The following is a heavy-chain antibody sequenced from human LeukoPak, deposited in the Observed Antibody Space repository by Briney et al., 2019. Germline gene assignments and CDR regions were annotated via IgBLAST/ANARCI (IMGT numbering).Heavy chain of an antibody. CDR1: GFTFDDYA. CDR3: AKGQYVVAEIFFHYGMDV. Sequence: GGSLRLSCAASGFTFDDYAMHWVSQAPGKGLEWVSLISWDGGSTYYADSVKGRFTISRDNSKNSLYLQMNSLRAEDTALYYCAKGQYVVAEIFFHYGMDVWGQGTTVTVSS. D-gene: IGHD2-15*01. V-gene: IGHV3-43D*03. J-gene: IGHJ6*02. CDR2: ISWDGGST.